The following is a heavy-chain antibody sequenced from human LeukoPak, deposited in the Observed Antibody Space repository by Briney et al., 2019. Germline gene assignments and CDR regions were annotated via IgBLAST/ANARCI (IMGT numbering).Heavy chain of an antibody. D-gene: IGHD4-11*01. Sequence: SVKVSCKASGGTFISYAISWVRQAPGQGLEWMGRIIPIFGTANYAQKFQGRVTITTDESTSTAYMELSSLRSEDTAVYYCARAGTTVTYYYYYYMDVWGKGTTVTVSS. CDR2: IIPIFGTA. V-gene: IGHV1-69*05. CDR1: GGTFISYA. CDR3: ARAGTTVTYYYYYYMDV. J-gene: IGHJ6*03.